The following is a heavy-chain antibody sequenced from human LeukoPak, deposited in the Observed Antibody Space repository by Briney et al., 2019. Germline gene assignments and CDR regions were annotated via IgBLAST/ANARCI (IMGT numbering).Heavy chain of an antibody. CDR3: ARLARYCTNGVCYRGIDY. D-gene: IGHD2-8*01. CDR1: GGSISSYY. J-gene: IGHJ4*02. Sequence: PSETLSPTCTVSGGSISSYYWSWIRQPLGKGLEWIGYIYTSGSTNYNPSLKSRVTISVDTSKNQFSLKLSSVTAADTAVYYCARLARYCTNGVCYRGIDYWGQGTLVTVSS. V-gene: IGHV4-4*09. CDR2: IYTSGST.